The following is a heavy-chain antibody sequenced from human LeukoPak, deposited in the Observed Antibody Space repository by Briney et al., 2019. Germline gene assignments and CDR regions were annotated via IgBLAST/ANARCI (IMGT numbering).Heavy chain of an antibody. J-gene: IGHJ3*02. CDR3: AGYCSSTSCYLVDI. D-gene: IGHD2-2*01. CDR1: GGSISSSSYY. V-gene: IGHV4-39*01. CDR2: IYYSGST. Sequence: PSETLSLTCTVSGGSISSSSYYWGWIRQPPGMGLEWIGSIYYSGSTYYNPSLKSRVTISVDTSKNQFSLKLSSVTAADTAVYYCAGYCSSTSCYLVDIWGQGTMVTVSS.